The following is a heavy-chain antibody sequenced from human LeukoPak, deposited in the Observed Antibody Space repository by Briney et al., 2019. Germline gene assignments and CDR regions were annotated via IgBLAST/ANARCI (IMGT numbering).Heavy chain of an antibody. Sequence: GGSLRLSCAASGFTFSSYGMHWVRQAPGKGLEWVAVIWYDGSNKYYADSVKGRLTISRDNSKNTLYLQMNSLRAEDTAVYYCARDFGERYFDYWGQGTLVTVSS. CDR2: IWYDGSNK. V-gene: IGHV3-33*01. J-gene: IGHJ4*02. CDR1: GFTFSSYG. CDR3: ARDFGERYFDY. D-gene: IGHD3-10*01.